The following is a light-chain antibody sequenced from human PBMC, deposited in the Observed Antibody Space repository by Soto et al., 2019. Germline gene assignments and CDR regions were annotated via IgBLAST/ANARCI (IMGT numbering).Light chain of an antibody. CDR2: GAS. Sequence: EIVLTQSPGTLSLSPGERGTLSCRTSQTANSPYLAWYQQKPGQAPRLLISGASTRATGIPDRFSVSGSGTEFTLTISRLESEDFAVYYCYQHETSPPTFGPGTKVDVK. CDR1: QTANSPY. CDR3: YQHETSPPT. V-gene: IGKV3-20*01. J-gene: IGKJ3*01.